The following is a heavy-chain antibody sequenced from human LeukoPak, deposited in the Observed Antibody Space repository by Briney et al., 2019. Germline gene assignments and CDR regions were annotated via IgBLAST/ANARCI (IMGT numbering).Heavy chain of an antibody. D-gene: IGHD3-3*01. CDR2: INHSGST. V-gene: IGHV4-34*01. J-gene: IGHJ5*02. CDR3: ARAPRDYDFWSGYYNHWFDP. CDR1: GGSFSGYY. Sequence: SETLSLTCAVCGGSFSGYYWSWIRQPPGKGLEWIGEINHSGSTNYNPSLKSRVTISVDTSKNQFSLKLSSVTAADTAVYYCARAPRDYDFWSGYYNHWFDPWGQGTLVTVSS.